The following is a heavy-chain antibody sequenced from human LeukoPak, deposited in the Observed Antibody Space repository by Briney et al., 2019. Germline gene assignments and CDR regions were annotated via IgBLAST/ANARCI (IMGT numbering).Heavy chain of an antibody. J-gene: IGHJ6*02. CDR1: GFTSSSYW. CDR3: ARGNYYAMDV. V-gene: IGHV3-74*01. CDR2: INSDGSST. Sequence: PGGSLSPSCAASGFTSSSYWLHWVRKAPGKGLVWVSRINSDGSSTSYADSVKGRFTISRDNAKNTLYLQMNSLRAEDTAVYYCARGNYYAMDVWGQGTTVTVSS.